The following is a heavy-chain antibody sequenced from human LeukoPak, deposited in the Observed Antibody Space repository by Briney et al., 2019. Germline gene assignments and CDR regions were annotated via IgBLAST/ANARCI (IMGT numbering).Heavy chain of an antibody. CDR1: GGTFSSYA. CDR2: IIPIFGTA. Sequence: GSSVKVSCKASGGTFSSYAISWVRQAPGQGLEWMGRIIPIFGTANYAQKFQGRVTITADKSTSTAYMELSSLRSEDTAVYYCARGGYSYARGVTYFDYWGQGTLVTVSS. CDR3: ARGGYSYARGVTYFDY. J-gene: IGHJ4*02. V-gene: IGHV1-69*06. D-gene: IGHD5-18*01.